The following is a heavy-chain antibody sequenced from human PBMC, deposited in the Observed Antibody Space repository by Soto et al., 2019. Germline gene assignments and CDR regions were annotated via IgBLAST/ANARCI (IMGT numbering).Heavy chain of an antibody. CDR2: INHSGST. CDR3: AIWTTVTTISSDY. Sequence: SETLSLTCAVYGGSFSGYYWSWIRQPPGKGLEWIGEINHSGSTNYNPSLKSRVTISVDTSKNQFSLKLSSVTAADTAVYYCAIWTTVTTISSDYWGQGTLVTVSS. D-gene: IGHD4-17*01. CDR1: GGSFSGYY. V-gene: IGHV4-34*01. J-gene: IGHJ4*02.